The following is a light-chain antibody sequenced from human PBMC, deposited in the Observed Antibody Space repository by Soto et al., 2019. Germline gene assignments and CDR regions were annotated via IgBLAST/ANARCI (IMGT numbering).Light chain of an antibody. Sequence: TQNPGTLSLSPGDRATLSYRSSQTISSTYLAWYQQKPGQAPRLLIYGASTRATGIPARFSGSGSGTEFTLTISILQSEDFALYYCQVSTNLPPPFAQGTKVDI. V-gene: IGKV3-15*01. CDR2: GAS. CDR3: QVSTNLPPP. J-gene: IGKJ1*01. CDR1: QTISSTY.